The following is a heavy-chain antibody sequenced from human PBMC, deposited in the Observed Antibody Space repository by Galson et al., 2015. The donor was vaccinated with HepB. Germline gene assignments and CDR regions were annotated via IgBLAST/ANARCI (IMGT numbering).Heavy chain of an antibody. J-gene: IGHJ4*02. CDR1: GFTFSSYG. D-gene: IGHD6-19*01. V-gene: IGHV3-30*18. CDR2: ISYDGSNK. CDR3: AKEASPSGWYGGVFGDY. Sequence: SLRLSCAASGFTFSSYGMHWVRQAPGKGLEWVAVISYDGSNKYYADSVKGRFTISRDNSKNTLYLQMNSLRAEDTAVYYCAKEASPSGWYGGVFGDYWGQGTLVTVSS.